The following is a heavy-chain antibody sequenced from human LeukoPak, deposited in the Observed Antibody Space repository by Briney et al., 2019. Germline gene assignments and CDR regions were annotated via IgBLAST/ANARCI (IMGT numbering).Heavy chain of an antibody. CDR1: GGSISSGSYY. V-gene: IGHV4-61*02. D-gene: IGHD1-1*01. CDR2: INTSGST. CDR3: ATWKPQYNWFDP. J-gene: IGHJ5*02. Sequence: PSQTLSLTCTVSGGSISSGSYYWSWIRQPAGKGLEWIGRINTSGSTNYNPSLKSRVTISVDTSKNQFSLKLSSVTAADTAVYYCATWKPQYNWFDPWGQGTLVTVSS.